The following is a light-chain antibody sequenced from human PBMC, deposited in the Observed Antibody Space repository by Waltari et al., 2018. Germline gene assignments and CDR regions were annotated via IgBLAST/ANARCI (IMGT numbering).Light chain of an antibody. Sequence: EIVLTQSPATLSLSPGERATLSCRASQSVGSYLAWYQQRPGQAPRLLIYDASSRATDIPARFGGSGSGTDFTLTISSLEPEDFAIYYCQQRSNWQGLTFGGGTRVEIK. CDR3: QQRSNWQGLT. V-gene: IGKV3-11*01. CDR1: QSVGSY. CDR2: DAS. J-gene: IGKJ4*01.